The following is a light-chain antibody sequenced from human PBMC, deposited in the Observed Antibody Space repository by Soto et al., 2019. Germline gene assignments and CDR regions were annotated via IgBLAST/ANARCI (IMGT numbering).Light chain of an antibody. J-gene: IGLJ1*01. CDR1: SSDGGGYNY. CDR3: RSYTSSSTLSV. CDR2: GVS. V-gene: IGLV2-14*03. Sequence: QSALTQPASVSRSPGQSISISCSGTSSDGGGYNYVSWYQHHPGKAPKVVLYGVSNRPSGVSNRFSGSKSGPPAPLTISGLQADDEADYSCRSYTSSSTLSVVATGTTVTAL.